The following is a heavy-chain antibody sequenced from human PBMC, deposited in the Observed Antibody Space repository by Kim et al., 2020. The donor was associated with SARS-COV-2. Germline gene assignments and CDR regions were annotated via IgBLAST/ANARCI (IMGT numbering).Heavy chain of an antibody. J-gene: IGHJ5*02. Sequence: SETLSLTCTVSGASIAAYYWSWIRQPAGKGLEWIGRIHTTGTNYNPSLKSRVTMSIDTSKNQFSLKLTSVTAADTAVYYCARGADGSGSLGWFDPWGQGT. D-gene: IGHD3-10*01. V-gene: IGHV4-4*07. CDR3: ARGADGSGSLGWFDP. CDR1: GASIAAYY. CDR2: IHTTGT.